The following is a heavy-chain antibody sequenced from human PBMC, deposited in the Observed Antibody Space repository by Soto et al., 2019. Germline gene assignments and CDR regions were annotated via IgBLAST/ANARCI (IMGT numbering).Heavy chain of an antibody. Sequence: QAQLVQSGAEVKQPGASVKVSCKASGHIFTDFFMHWVRQAPGQGLEWMGWTNSNSGGTKYAQKFQGRVTMTRDTSISTAYMDLSRPTSDDTAVYYCARGKEVSGYWFFDLWGRGTLVTVSS. CDR3: ARGKEVSGYWFFDL. D-gene: IGHD1-26*01. CDR2: TNSNSGGT. J-gene: IGHJ2*01. V-gene: IGHV1-2*02. CDR1: GHIFTDFF.